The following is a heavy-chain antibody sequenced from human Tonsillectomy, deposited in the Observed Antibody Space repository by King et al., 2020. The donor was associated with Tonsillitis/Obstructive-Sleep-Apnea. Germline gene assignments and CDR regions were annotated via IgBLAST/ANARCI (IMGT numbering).Heavy chain of an antibody. J-gene: IGHJ1*01. V-gene: IGHV3-30*18. Sequence: VQLVESGGGVVQPGRSLRLSCAASGFTFSSYGMHWVRQAPGKGLEWVAVISYDGSNKYYADSVKGRFTISRDNSKNTLYLQMNSLRAEDTAVYYCAKDKYCSSTSCYHFQHWGQGTLVTVSS. CDR2: ISYDGSNK. D-gene: IGHD2-2*01. CDR1: GFTFSSYG. CDR3: AKDKYCSSTSCYHFQH.